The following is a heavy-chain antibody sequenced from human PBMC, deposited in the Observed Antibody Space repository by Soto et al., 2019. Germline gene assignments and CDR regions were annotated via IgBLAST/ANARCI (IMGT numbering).Heavy chain of an antibody. V-gene: IGHV4-59*01. Sequence: SETLSLTCSVSGGSISDYYWSWIRQPPGKGLEWIGYTYYGWNTNYNPSLKSRVTISVDTSKNQFSLKLLSVTAADTAVYYCARDREYYDSSGLYFDYWGQGTLVTVS. D-gene: IGHD3-22*01. CDR2: TYYGWNT. J-gene: IGHJ4*02. CDR3: ARDREYYDSSGLYFDY. CDR1: GGSISDYY.